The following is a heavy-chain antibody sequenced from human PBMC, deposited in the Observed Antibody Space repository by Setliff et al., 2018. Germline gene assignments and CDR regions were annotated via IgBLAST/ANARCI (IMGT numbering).Heavy chain of an antibody. CDR2: IFPADSDT. CDR1: GYSFSISW. Sequence: GESPKIPCKDSGYSFSISWIAWVRQVPGGGLEWMGLIFPADSDTRYSPSVQGPFPISADKSISTAYLQWSSLKASDTAFYYCARRRRFDSGGPRSPWYFDLWGRGTLVTVSS. CDR3: ARRRRFDSGGPRSPWYFDL. D-gene: IGHD3-22*01. J-gene: IGHJ2*01. V-gene: IGHV5-51*01.